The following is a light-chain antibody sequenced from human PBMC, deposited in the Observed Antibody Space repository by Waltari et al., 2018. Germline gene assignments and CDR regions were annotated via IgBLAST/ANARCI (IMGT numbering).Light chain of an antibody. CDR1: SSDVGGYNY. CDR2: DVS. CDR3: CSYAGSYTHVV. V-gene: IGLV2-11*01. J-gene: IGLJ2*01. Sequence: QSALTQPRSVSGSPGQSVPISCTGTSSDVGGYNYVSWYQQHPGKAPKFMIYDVSKRPSGVPDRFSGSKSGNTASLTISGLQAEDEADYYCCSYAGSYTHVVFGGGTKVTVL.